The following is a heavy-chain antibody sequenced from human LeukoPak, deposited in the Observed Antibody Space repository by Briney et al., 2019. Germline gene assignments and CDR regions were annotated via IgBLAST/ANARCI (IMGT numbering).Heavy chain of an antibody. CDR3: ARAPAAAGTVDWFDP. D-gene: IGHD6-13*01. J-gene: IGHJ5*02. CDR1: GGSFSGYY. V-gene: IGHV4-34*01. CDR2: LNHSGST. Sequence: SETLSLTCAVCGGSFSGYYWRWIRQPPGKGLEWFGELNHSGSTNYNPSLKSRVTISVDSSKNQFSLKLSSVTAADTAVYYCARAPAAAGTVDWFDPWGQGTLVTVSS.